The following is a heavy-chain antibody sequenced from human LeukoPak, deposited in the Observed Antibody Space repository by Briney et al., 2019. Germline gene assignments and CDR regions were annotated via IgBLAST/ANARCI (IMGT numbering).Heavy chain of an antibody. J-gene: IGHJ4*02. V-gene: IGHV4-31*03. D-gene: IGHD6-13*01. CDR1: GGSISSGGYY. CDR3: ARVAGSSWYSFDY. Sequence: TLSLTCTVSGGSISSGGYYWGWNRQHQGKGREWIGYIYYSGSTYYNPSLKSRVTISVNTSKNQFSLRLSSVTAADTAVYYCARVAGSSWYSFDYWGQGTLVTVSS. CDR2: IYYSGST.